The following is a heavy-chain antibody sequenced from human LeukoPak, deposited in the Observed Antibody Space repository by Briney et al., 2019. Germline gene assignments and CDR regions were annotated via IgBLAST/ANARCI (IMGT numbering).Heavy chain of an antibody. J-gene: IGHJ5*01. Sequence: GSLRLSCAASGFTFNRYAMNWVRQAPGKGLEWVSAISGTGASTYYADSVKGRFTISSDTSKNTLYLQMNSLRAEDTAVYYCAKAAGYYSNWFDFWGQGTLVTVSS. D-gene: IGHD3-10*01. V-gene: IGHV3-23*01. CDR3: AKAAGYYSNWFDF. CDR1: GFTFNRYA. CDR2: ISGTGAST.